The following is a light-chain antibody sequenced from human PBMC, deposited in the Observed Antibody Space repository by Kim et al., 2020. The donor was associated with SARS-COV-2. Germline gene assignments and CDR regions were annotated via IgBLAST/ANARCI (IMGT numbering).Light chain of an antibody. CDR3: QQYGSSFT. Sequence: EIVLTQSPGTLSLSPGERATLSCRASQSVRSSYLAWYQQKPGQAPRLLIYGASSRATGIPDRFSGSGSGTDFILTISRLEPEDFAVYYCQQYGSSFTFGPGTKVGIK. J-gene: IGKJ3*01. V-gene: IGKV3-20*01. CDR2: GAS. CDR1: QSVRSSY.